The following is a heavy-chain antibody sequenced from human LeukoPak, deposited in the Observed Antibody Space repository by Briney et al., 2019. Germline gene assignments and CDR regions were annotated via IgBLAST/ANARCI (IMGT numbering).Heavy chain of an antibody. V-gene: IGHV3-33*06. D-gene: IGHD6-6*01. CDR3: AKRGSTWDLDY. Sequence: GRSLRLSCTASAFTFSSYAMHWVRQAPGKGLEWMAVVSYDGNIKYYADSVRGRFTISRDNSENTLYLQMNSLRAEDTAVYYCAKRGSTWDLDYWGQGTLVTVSS. CDR2: VSYDGNIK. J-gene: IGHJ4*02. CDR1: AFTFSSYA.